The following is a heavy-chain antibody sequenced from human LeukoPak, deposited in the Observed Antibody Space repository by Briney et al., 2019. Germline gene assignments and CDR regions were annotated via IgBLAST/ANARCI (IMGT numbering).Heavy chain of an antibody. J-gene: IGHJ4*02. CDR2: IYPRGST. V-gene: IGHV4-59*04. CDR3: AGVAVAGTFDY. D-gene: IGHD6-19*01. CDR1: GGSISGYY. Sequence: SETLSLTCTVSGGSISGYYWSWIRQAPGRGLEWIGYIYPRGSTYYNPSLKSRVTMSIDKSKNQFSLNLTSVTAADTAVYYCAGVAVAGTFDYWGQGTLVTVSS.